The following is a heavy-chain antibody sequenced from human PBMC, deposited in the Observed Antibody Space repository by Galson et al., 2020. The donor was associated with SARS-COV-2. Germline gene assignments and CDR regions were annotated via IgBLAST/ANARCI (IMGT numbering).Heavy chain of an antibody. CDR1: GGSVSSGAFS. J-gene: IGHJ6*02. D-gene: IGHD2-2*01. CDR2: IYDGANT. CDR3: AREVFLPAAPKYYYYYYGMDV. V-gene: IGHV4-30-2*01. Sequence: PSETLSLTCAVSGGSVSSGAFSWSWIRQPPGQGLEWIGYIYDGANTYYNPSLKSRVSISVDRSKNQFSLNLSSVTAADTAMYYCAREVFLPAAPKYYYYYYGMDVWGQGTTVTVSS.